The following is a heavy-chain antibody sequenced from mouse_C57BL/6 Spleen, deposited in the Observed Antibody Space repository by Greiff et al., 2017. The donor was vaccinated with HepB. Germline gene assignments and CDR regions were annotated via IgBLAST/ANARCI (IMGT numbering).Heavy chain of an antibody. CDR2: SDPEDGDT. V-gene: IGHV14-1*01. CDR3: TDYYGSSGYAMDY. CDR1: GFNIKDYY. D-gene: IGHD1-1*01. Sequence: EVQLQQSGAELVRPGASVKLSCTASGFNIKDYYMHGVKQRPEQGREGIGRSDPEDGDTEYAPKFQGKATMTADTSSNTAYLQLSSLTSEDTAVYYCTDYYGSSGYAMDYWGQGTSVTVSS. J-gene: IGHJ4*01.